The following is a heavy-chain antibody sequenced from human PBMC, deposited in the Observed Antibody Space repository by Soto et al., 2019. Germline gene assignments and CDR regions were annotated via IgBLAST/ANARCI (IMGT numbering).Heavy chain of an antibody. CDR1: GFTFSSYG. J-gene: IGHJ3*02. V-gene: IGHV3-30*18. D-gene: IGHD3-10*01. Sequence: QVQLVESGGGVVQPGRSLRLSCAASGFTFSSYGMHWVRQAPGKGLEWVAVISYDGSNKYYADSVKGRFTISRDNSKNTLDLQMNSLRAEDTAVYYCAKDLWFGELLSSAFDIWGQGTMVTVSS. CDR2: ISYDGSNK. CDR3: AKDLWFGELLSSAFDI.